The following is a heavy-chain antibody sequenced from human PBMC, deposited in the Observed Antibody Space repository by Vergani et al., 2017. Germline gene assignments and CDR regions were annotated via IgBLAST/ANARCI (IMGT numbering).Heavy chain of an antibody. J-gene: IGHJ6*02. V-gene: IGHV4-38-2*02. CDR3: AREGWKDCSGGSCYSYYGMDV. D-gene: IGHD2-15*01. Sequence: QVRLEESGPGLVKPSETLSLTCSVSGYSIGSGFYWAWIRQSPGEGLQWLTSIHNRGKTYHNPSLKSRVSVSLDTSKNRFSLNLTSVTATDTAVYYCAREGWKDCSGGSCYSYYGMDVWGQGTTVTVSS. CDR2: IHNRGKT. CDR1: GYSIGSGFY.